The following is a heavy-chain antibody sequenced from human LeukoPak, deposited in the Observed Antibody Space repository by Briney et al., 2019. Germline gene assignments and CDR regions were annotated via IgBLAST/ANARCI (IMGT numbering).Heavy chain of an antibody. CDR1: GFTFSNYW. D-gene: IGHD3-22*01. CDR3: ARLADYDSSGHFDY. CDR2: IKQDGSEK. V-gene: IGHV3-7*01. Sequence: GGSLRLSCAVSGFTFSNYWMSWVRQAPGKGLEWVANIKQDGSEKYYVDSVEGRFTISRDNAKNSLYLQMNSLRAEDTAVYYCARLADYDSSGHFDYWGQGTLVTVSS. J-gene: IGHJ4*02.